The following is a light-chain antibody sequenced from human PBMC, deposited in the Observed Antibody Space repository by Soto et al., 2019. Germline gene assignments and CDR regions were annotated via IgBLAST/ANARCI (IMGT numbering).Light chain of an antibody. CDR2: GAS. V-gene: IGKV3-20*01. J-gene: IGKJ1*01. Sequence: EIVLTQSPGTLSLSPGERATLSCRASQSVSNSYLAWYQQKPGQAPRLLIYGASNRATGIPDRFSGGGSGTDFTLTISRLEPEDFAVYYCQQYGSSPGTFGQGTKVEIK. CDR3: QQYGSSPGT. CDR1: QSVSNSY.